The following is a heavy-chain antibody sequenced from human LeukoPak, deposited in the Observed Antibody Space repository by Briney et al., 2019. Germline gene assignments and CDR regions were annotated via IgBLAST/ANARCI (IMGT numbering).Heavy chain of an antibody. CDR3: AREFEVWSGYYGY. CDR1: GGSITSFY. CDR2: IYYSGGT. J-gene: IGHJ4*02. V-gene: IGHV4-59*12. Sequence: SETLSLTCSVSGGSITSFYWSWIRQSPGKGLEWIGSIYYSGGTNYNPSLKSRFTISIDTSKNQFYLNLNSVTAADTAVFYCAREFEVWSGYYGYWGQGTLVTVSS. D-gene: IGHD3-3*01.